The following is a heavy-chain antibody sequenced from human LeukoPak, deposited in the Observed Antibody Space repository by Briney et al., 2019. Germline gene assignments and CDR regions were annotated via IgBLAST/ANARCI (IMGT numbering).Heavy chain of an antibody. CDR2: IRSKAYGGTT. CDR3: TRDPRGSYGPDAFDI. V-gene: IGHV3-49*04. Sequence: GRSLRLSCTASGFTFGDYAMSWVRQAPGKGLEWVGFIRSKAYGGTTEYAASVKGRFTISGDDSKSIAYLQMNSLKTEDTAVYYCTRDPRGSYGPDAFDIWGQGTMVTVSS. J-gene: IGHJ3*02. D-gene: IGHD1-26*01. CDR1: GFTFGDYA.